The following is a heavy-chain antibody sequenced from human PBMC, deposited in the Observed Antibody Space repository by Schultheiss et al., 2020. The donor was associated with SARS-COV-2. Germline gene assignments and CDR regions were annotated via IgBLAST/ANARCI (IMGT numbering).Heavy chain of an antibody. Sequence: GGSLRLSCAASGFTFSNAWMSWVRQAPGKGLEWVSTISGSGSTTYYADSVKGRFTISRDNSKNTLYLQMNGLRAEDTAVYYCAKDLGAYYYYYGMDVWGQGTSVTVSS. J-gene: IGHJ6*02. CDR3: AKDLGAYYYYYGMDV. D-gene: IGHD3-16*01. V-gene: IGHV3-23*01. CDR1: GFTFSNAW. CDR2: ISGSGSTT.